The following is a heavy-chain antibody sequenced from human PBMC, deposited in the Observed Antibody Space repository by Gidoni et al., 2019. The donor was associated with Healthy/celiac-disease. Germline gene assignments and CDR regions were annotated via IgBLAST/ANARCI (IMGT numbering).Heavy chain of an antibody. Sequence: QVQLQQWGAGLLKPSETLSLTCAVYGGSFSGYYWSWIRPPPGKGLEWIGEINHSGSTNYNPSLKSRVTISVDTSKNQFSLKLSSVTAADTAVYYCARGYMVRGVPHWGQGTTVTVSS. CDR1: GGSFSGYY. J-gene: IGHJ6*02. CDR3: ARGYMVRGVPH. CDR2: INHSGST. D-gene: IGHD3-10*01. V-gene: IGHV4-34*01.